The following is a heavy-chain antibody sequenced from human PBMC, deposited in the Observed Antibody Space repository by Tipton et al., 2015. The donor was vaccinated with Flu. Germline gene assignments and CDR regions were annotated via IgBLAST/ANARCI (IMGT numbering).Heavy chain of an antibody. CDR2: ISQDGNDK. D-gene: IGHD2-21*01. J-gene: IGHJ4*02. CDR3: AAFCGGDCYIINY. Sequence: SLRLSCAISGFTFTNYWMSWIRQAPRKGLEWVAHISQDGNDKYYVDSVKGRFTISRDNAKKSLSLQMNSLRAEDTAVYYCAAFCGGDCYIINYWGQGTLVTVSS. CDR1: GFTFTNYW. V-gene: IGHV3-7*03.